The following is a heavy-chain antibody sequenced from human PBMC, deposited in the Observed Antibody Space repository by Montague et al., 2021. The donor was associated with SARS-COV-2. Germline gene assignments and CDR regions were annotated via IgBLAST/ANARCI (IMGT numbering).Heavy chain of an antibody. Sequence: SETLSLTCAGDRGSVSREYWTRIRQPPGRSLESIGSGNHPGATKYNPSLKSRVTLSVDSSKKQFSLKLTSVTAADTAVYYSARGGGQSVDTLTGFSVPKYLDRWGHGMLVYVSS. D-gene: IGHD3-9*01. CDR2: GNHPGAT. CDR1: RGSVSREY. CDR3: ARGGGQSVDTLTGFSVPKYLDR. J-gene: IGHJ5*02. V-gene: IGHV4-59*02.